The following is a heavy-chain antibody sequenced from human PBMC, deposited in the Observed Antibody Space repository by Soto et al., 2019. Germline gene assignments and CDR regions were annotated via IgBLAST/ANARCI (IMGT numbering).Heavy chain of an antibody. V-gene: IGHV3-30*18. CDR3: AKDNCISTSCYRLYNWFDP. CDR2: ISYGGSNK. CDR1: GFTFSSYG. D-gene: IGHD2-2*01. J-gene: IGHJ5*02. Sequence: PGGCLRLSCAASGFTFSSYGMHWVRQAPGKGLEWVAVISYGGSNKYYADSVKGRFTISRDNSKNTLYLQMNNLRAEDTAVYYYAKDNCISTSCYRLYNWFDPWGQGTLVTVSS.